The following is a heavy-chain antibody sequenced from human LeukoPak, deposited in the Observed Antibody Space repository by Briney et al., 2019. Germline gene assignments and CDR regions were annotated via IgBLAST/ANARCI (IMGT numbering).Heavy chain of an antibody. Sequence: SETLSLTCTVSGGSISSYYWSWIRQPPRKGLEWIGYIYYSGSTNYNPSLKSRVTISVDTSKNQFSLKLSSVTAADTAVYYRARQEGSVINYYYGMDVWGQGTTVTVSS. CDR3: ARQEGSVINYYYGMDV. V-gene: IGHV4-59*08. CDR2: IYYSGST. J-gene: IGHJ6*02. CDR1: GGSISSYY. D-gene: IGHD3-10*01.